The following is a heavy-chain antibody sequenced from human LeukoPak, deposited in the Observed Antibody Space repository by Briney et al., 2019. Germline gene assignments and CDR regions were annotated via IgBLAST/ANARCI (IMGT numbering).Heavy chain of an antibody. D-gene: IGHD1-26*01. J-gene: IGHJ4*02. CDR1: GDSISTYY. CDR2: ISTSGST. Sequence: SSQTLSLTCTVSGDSISTYYWTWIRQPAGKGLEWIGRISTSGSTNYNPSLKSRVTMSVDTSKNQFSLKLSSVTAADTAVYYCARGGSGSYSAFDFWGQGTLVTVSS. CDR3: ARGGSGSYSAFDF. V-gene: IGHV4-4*07.